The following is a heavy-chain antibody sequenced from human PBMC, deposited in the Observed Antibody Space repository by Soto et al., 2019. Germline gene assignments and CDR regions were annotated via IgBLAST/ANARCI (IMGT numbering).Heavy chain of an antibody. J-gene: IGHJ4*02. CDR1: GGSISSGGYY. V-gene: IGHV4-31*03. CDR2: IYYSGST. D-gene: IGHD2-2*01. CDR3: ARASSRVVVPAAMMRVDY. Sequence: QVQLQESGPGLVKPSQTLSLTCTVSGGSISSGGYYWSWIRQHPGKGLEWIGYIYYSGSTYYNPSLKSRVTISVDTSKNQFSLKLSSVTAADTAVYYCARASSRVVVPAAMMRVDYCGQGTLVTVSS.